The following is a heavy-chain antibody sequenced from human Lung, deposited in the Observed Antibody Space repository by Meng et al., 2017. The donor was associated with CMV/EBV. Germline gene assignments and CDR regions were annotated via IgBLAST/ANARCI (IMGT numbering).Heavy chain of an antibody. V-gene: IGHV1-2*02. Sequence: ASVKVSXKASGYTFTGYYIHWVRQAPGQGLEYMGWINPNSGGTHYAQKFQGRVTMTRDTSISTAYMELNRLRSDDTAVYYCARGDLIVVVPATIPRVGMEVWGKGTTVTVSS. D-gene: IGHD2-2*01. CDR3: ARGDLIVVVPATIPRVGMEV. CDR1: GYTFTGYY. J-gene: IGHJ6*04. CDR2: INPNSGGT.